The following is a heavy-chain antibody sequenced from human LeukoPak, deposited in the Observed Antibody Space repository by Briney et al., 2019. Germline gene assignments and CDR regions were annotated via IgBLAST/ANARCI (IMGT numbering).Heavy chain of an antibody. CDR2: ISSSGSTI. V-gene: IGHV3-48*03. D-gene: IGHD5-12*01. J-gene: IGHJ4*02. CDR1: GFTFSSYE. Sequence: GGSLRLSCAASGFTFSSYEMNWVRQAPGKGLEWVSYISSSGSTIYYADSVKGRFTISRDISKSTLYLQMNNLRAEDTAVYYCARGPSLRLAGNAFDYWGQGTPV. CDR3: ARGPSLRLAGNAFDY.